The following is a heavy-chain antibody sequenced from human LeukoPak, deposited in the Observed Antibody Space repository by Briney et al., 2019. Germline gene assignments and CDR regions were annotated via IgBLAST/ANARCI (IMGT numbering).Heavy chain of an antibody. CDR1: GGTFSSYA. V-gene: IGHV1-69*13. CDR2: IIPIFGTA. CDR3: ASKTRTYYYDSSGYYPFDY. J-gene: IGHJ4*02. D-gene: IGHD3-22*01. Sequence: GASVKVSCKASGGTFSSYAISWVRQAPGQGLEWMGGIIPIFGTANYAQKFQGRVTITADESMSTAYMELSSLRSEDTAVYYCASKTRTYYYDSSGYYPFDYWGQGTLVTVSS.